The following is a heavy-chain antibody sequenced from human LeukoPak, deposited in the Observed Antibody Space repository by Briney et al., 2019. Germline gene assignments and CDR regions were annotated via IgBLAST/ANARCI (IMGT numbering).Heavy chain of an antibody. CDR1: GYTFTSYY. CDR2: INPSGGST. CDR3: ARLWFGEPHDAFDI. J-gene: IGHJ3*02. V-gene: IGHV1-46*01. D-gene: IGHD3-10*01. Sequence: ASVKGSCKASGYTFTSYYMHWVRQAPGQGLEWMGIINPSGGSTSYAQKFQGRVTMTRDTSTSTVYMEVSSVRSEDTAVYYCARLWFGEPHDAFDIWGQGTMVTVSS.